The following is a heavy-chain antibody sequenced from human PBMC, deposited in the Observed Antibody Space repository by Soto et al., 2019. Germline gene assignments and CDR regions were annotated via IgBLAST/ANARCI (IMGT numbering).Heavy chain of an antibody. D-gene: IGHD3-22*01. V-gene: IGHV3-7*01. CDR2: IKQDGSEK. CDR3: ARDSAPTMIVGGDYFDY. CDR1: GFTFSSYW. J-gene: IGHJ4*02. Sequence: PGGSLRLSCAASGFTFSSYWMSWVRQAPGKGLEWVANIKQDGSEKYYVDSVKGRFTISRDNAKNSLYLQMNSLRAEDTAVYYCARDSAPTMIVGGDYFDYWGQGTLVTVSS.